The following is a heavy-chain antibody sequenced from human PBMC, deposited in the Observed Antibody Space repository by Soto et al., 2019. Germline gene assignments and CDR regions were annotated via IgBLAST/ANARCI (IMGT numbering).Heavy chain of an antibody. D-gene: IGHD6-13*01. CDR2: ISGSGGST. V-gene: IGHV3-23*01. J-gene: IGHJ4*02. CDR3: AKDAPSYSSSWSYYFDY. CDR1: GFTFSSYA. Sequence: GGSLRLSCAASGFTFSSYAVSWVRQAPGKGLEWVSAISGSGGSTYYADSVKGRFTISRDNSKNTLYLQMNSPRAEDTAVYYCAKDAPSYSSSWSYYFDYWGQGTLVTVSS.